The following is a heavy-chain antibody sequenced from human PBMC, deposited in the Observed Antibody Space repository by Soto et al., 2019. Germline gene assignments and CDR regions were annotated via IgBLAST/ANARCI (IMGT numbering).Heavy chain of an antibody. CDR2: IGTAGDT. D-gene: IGHD2-21*02. V-gene: IGHV3-13*01. J-gene: IGHJ4*02. CDR3: AKDHIVVVTAIFDY. Sequence: EVQLVESGGNLVQPGGSLRLSCEASGFTFSGFDMHWVRQPTGKGLEWVSTIGTAGDTYYAVSVKGRFTISRDNAKNTLYLQMNSLRAEDTAVYYCAKDHIVVVTAIFDYWGQGTLVTVSS. CDR1: GFTFSGFD.